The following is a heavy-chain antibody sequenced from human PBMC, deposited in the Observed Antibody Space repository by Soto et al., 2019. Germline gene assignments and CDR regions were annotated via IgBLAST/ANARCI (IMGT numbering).Heavy chain of an antibody. V-gene: IGHV3-30-3*01. J-gene: IGHJ4*02. Sequence: QVQLVESGGGVVQPGRSLRLSCAASGFTFSSYAMHWVRQAPGKGLEWVAVISYDGSNKYYADSVKGRFTISRDNSKDTLYLQMNSLRAEDTAVYYCARDDKLALDYWGQGTLVTVSS. CDR2: ISYDGSNK. D-gene: IGHD6-6*01. CDR1: GFTFSSYA. CDR3: ARDDKLALDY.